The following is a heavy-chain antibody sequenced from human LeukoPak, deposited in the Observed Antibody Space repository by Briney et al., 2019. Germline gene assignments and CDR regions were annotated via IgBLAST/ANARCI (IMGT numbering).Heavy chain of an antibody. CDR3: ARTYYDFWSGYYYY. CDR2: LNPKSGDT. J-gene: IGHJ4*02. V-gene: IGHV1-2*06. CDR1: GYTFIDYY. Sequence: ASVKVSCKASGYTFIDYYMHWVRQAPGNGLEWMGRLNPKSGDTIYAQKFQGRVTMTRDTSISTAYMELRSLRSDDTAVYYCARTYYDFWSGYYYYWGQGTLVTVSS. D-gene: IGHD3-3*01.